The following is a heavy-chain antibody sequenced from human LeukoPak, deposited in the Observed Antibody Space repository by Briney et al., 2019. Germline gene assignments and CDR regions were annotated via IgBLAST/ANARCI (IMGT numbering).Heavy chain of an antibody. CDR1: GGSISSSSYY. J-gene: IGHJ4*02. Sequence: PSETLSLTCTVSGGSISSSSYYWGWIRQPPGKGLEWIGSIYYSGSTYYNPSLKSRVTISVDTSKNQFSLKLSSVTAADTAVYYCARAQQWPKRLYRYWGQGTLVTVSS. CDR3: ARAQQWPKRLYRY. CDR2: IYYSGST. V-gene: IGHV4-39*07. D-gene: IGHD6-19*01.